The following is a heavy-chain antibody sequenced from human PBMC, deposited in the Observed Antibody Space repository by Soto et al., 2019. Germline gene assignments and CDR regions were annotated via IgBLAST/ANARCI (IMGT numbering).Heavy chain of an antibody. V-gene: IGHV3-23*01. Sequence: GGSLRLSCAASGFTFSSYAMSWVRQAPGKGLEWVSAISGSGGSTYYADSVKGRFTISRDNSKNTLYLQMNSLRAEDTAVYYCAKDSATVLYYYYGMDVWGQGTTVTVSS. CDR3: AKDSATVLYYYYGMDV. J-gene: IGHJ6*02. CDR2: ISGSGGST. CDR1: GFTFSSYA. D-gene: IGHD4-4*01.